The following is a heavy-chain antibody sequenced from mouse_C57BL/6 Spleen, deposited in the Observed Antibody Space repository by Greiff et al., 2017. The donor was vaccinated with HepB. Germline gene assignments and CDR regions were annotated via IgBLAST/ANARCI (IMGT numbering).Heavy chain of an antibody. V-gene: IGHV1-82*01. CDR1: GYAFSSSW. Sequence: QVQLQQSGPELVKPGASVKISCKASGYAFSSSWMNWVKQRPGKGLEWIGRIYPGDGDTNYNGKFKGKATLTADKSSSTAYMQLSSLTSEDSAVYFCARKGTGAGYWYLDVWGTGTTVTVSS. CDR3: ARKGTGAGYWYLDV. CDR2: IYPGDGDT. J-gene: IGHJ1*03.